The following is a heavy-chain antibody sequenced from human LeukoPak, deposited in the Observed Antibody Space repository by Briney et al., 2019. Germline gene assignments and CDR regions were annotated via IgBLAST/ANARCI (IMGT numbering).Heavy chain of an antibody. D-gene: IGHD1-26*01. CDR1: GFTVSSNY. CDR3: ASAGYSGSYHFDY. J-gene: IGHJ4*02. Sequence: GGSLRLSCAASGFTVSSNYMTWVRQAPGKGLEWVSGIHSGGITDYADSVKGRFTISRDNSKNTLYLQMNSLRAEDTAVYYCASAGYSGSYHFDYWGQGTLVTVSS. V-gene: IGHV3-66*01. CDR2: IHSGGIT.